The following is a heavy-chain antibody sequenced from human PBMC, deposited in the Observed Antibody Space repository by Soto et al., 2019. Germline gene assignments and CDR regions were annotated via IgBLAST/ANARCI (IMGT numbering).Heavy chain of an antibody. CDR3: AKSGRAARRDYYYGMDV. CDR1: GFTFDDYA. CDR2: ISWNSGSI. J-gene: IGHJ6*02. V-gene: IGHV3-9*01. Sequence: GGSLRLSCAASGFTFDDYAMHWVRQAPGKGLEWVSGISWNSGSIGYADSVKGRFTISRDNAKNSLYLQMNSLRAEDTALYYCAKSGRAARRDYYYGMDVWGQGTTVTVSS. D-gene: IGHD6-6*01.